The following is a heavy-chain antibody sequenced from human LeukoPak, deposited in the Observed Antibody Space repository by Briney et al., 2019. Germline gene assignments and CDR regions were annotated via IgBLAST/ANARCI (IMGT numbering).Heavy chain of an antibody. J-gene: IGHJ4*02. V-gene: IGHV5-51*01. D-gene: IGHD6-6*01. CDR3: ARRQRTSSTIDN. CDR2: IYPGDSDT. CDR1: GYTFTTYW. Sequence: GESLRISCKGSGYTFTTYWICCVRQMPGKGLEWMGIIYPGDSDTRYSPSFQGQVTFSADKSISTAYLQWSSLKASDTAMYYCARRQRTSSTIDNCGEGTPVTVSS.